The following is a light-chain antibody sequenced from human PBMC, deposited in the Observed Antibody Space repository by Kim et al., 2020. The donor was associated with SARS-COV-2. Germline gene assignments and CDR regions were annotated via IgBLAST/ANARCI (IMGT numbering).Light chain of an antibody. CDR2: YDS. CDR3: QVWDSSGDHPV. Sequence: RGKTASIACGGNNIGGKTLHGYQQKAGQAPVLVIYYDSDRASGIPERFSGSSSGNTATLTISRVEAGDEADYYCQVWDSSGDHPVFGGGTQLTVL. V-gene: IGLV3-21*04. CDR1: NIGGKT. J-gene: IGLJ3*02.